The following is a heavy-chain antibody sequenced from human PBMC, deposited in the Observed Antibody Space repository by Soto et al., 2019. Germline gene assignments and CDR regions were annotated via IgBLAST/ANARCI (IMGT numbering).Heavy chain of an antibody. J-gene: IGHJ6*02. CDR1: GFSFSDSY. D-gene: IGHD1-1*01. CDR3: ARDRGGYGPPDV. Sequence: QVQLVESGGGLVKPGGSLRLSCAASGFSFSDSYMSWVRQAPGKGLEWVAYISGSSGYTGYADSVKGRFTISRDNAKDPLHLQMNSLRVEDTAVYYCARDRGGYGPPDVWGQGTTVTVSS. V-gene: IGHV3-11*06. CDR2: ISGSSGYT.